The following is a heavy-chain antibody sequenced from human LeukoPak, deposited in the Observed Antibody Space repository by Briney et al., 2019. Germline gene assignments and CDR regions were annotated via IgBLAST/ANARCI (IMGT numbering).Heavy chain of an antibody. CDR2: IIPIFGTA. D-gene: IGHD1-26*01. CDR3: ARVEWEPWGWFDP. Sequence: ASVKVSCKASGGTFSSYAISWVRQAPGQGLEWMGGIIPIFGTANYAQKFQGRVTITTDESTSTAYMELSSLRSEDTAVYYCARVEWEPWGWFDPWGQGTLVTVSS. V-gene: IGHV1-69*05. J-gene: IGHJ5*02. CDR1: GGTFSSYA.